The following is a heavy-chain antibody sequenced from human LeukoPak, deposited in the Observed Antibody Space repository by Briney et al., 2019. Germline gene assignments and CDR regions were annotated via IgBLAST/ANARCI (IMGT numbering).Heavy chain of an antibody. CDR2: IYTAGST. J-gene: IGHJ4*02. V-gene: IGHV3-53*01. CDR1: GFSFTGVW. D-gene: IGHD3-16*02. CDR3: ARVAYDYVWGTYRYFDH. Sequence: GGSLRLSCVASGFSFTGVWMNWVRQAPGKGLEWVSTIYTAGSTYYADSVKGRFTISRDNSKNTVYLQMNSLRADDTAVYYCARVAYDYVWGTYRYFDHWGQGTLVTVSS.